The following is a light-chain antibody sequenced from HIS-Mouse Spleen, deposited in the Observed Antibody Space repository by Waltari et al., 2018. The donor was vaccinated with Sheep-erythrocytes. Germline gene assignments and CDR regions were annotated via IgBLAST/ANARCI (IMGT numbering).Light chain of an antibody. Sequence: QSALTQPRSVSGAPGPSVTIPCTGTSSVVVCYHYVSWYQQHPGKAPKLMIYDVSKRPSGVPDRFSGSKSGNTASLTISGLQAEDEADYYCCSYAGSYNHVFATGTKVTVL. J-gene: IGLJ1*01. CDR3: CSYAGSYNHV. CDR2: DVS. V-gene: IGLV2-11*01. CDR1: SSVVVCYHY.